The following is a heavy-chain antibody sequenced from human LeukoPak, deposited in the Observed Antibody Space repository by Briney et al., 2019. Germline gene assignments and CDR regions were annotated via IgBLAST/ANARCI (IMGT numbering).Heavy chain of an antibody. Sequence: SETLSLTCTVSGGSISSYYWSWIRRPAGKGLEWIGRIYTSGSTNYNPSLKSRVTMSVDTSKNQFSLKLSSVTAADTAVYYCVTETGSSGWLGPDAFDIWGQGTMVTVSS. J-gene: IGHJ3*02. CDR3: VTETGSSGWLGPDAFDI. CDR2: IYTSGST. CDR1: GGSISSYY. D-gene: IGHD6-19*01. V-gene: IGHV4-4*07.